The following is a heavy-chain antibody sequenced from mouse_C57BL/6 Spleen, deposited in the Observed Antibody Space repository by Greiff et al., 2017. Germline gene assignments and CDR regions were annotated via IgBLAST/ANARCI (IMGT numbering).Heavy chain of an antibody. CDR2: IWGGGST. CDR1: GFSLTSYG. D-gene: IGHD3-2*02. CDR3: AKDGAQATAMDY. V-gene: IGHV2-5*01. J-gene: IGHJ4*01. Sequence: VMLVESGPGLVQPSQSLSITCPASGFSLTSYGVHWVRQSPGKGLEWLGVIWGGGSTDYNAAFMSRLSITKDNSKSQVFFKMNSLQADDTAIYYCAKDGAQATAMDYWGQGTSVTVSS.